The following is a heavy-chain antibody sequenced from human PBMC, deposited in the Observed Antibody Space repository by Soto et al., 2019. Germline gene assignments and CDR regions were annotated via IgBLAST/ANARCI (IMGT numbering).Heavy chain of an antibody. J-gene: IGHJ4*02. Sequence: QVHLVESGGGVVQPGRSLRLSCAASGFTFSRYAMHWVRQAPGKGLEWVSVLSYDGNNEYYRDAVKGRFTISRDNSKNTLYLQMNSLSPEDTAVYFCARDDSDDYVWGTYKGFDFWGQGTLVTVSS. CDR3: ARDDSDDYVWGTYKGFDF. V-gene: IGHV3-30-3*01. CDR1: GFTFSRYA. D-gene: IGHD3-16*01. CDR2: LSYDGNNE.